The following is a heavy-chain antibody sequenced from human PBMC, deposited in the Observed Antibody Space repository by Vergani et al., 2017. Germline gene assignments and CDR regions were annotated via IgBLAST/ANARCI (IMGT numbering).Heavy chain of an antibody. V-gene: IGHV3-23*01. Sequence: EVQLLESGGGLVQPGGSLRLSCAASGFTFSSYAMSWVRQAPGKGLEWVSAISGSGGSTYYADSVKGRFTISRDNSKNTLYLQMNSLRAEDTAVYYCARGIYKTYYYDSSGTRGAFDIWGQGTMVTVSS. J-gene: IGHJ3*02. CDR2: ISGSGGST. CDR3: ARGIYKTYYYDSSGTRGAFDI. CDR1: GFTFSSYA. D-gene: IGHD3-22*01.